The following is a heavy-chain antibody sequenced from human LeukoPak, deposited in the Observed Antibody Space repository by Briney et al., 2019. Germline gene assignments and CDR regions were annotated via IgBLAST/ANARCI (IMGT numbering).Heavy chain of an antibody. D-gene: IGHD2/OR15-2a*01. Sequence: SETLSLTCTVSGGSITSYYWSWIRQPAGKGLEWIGRIYTSGSTNYNPSLKSRVTMSVDTSKNQFSLKLSSVTAADAAVYYCAAPAGISRHYYYYGMDVWGQGTTVTVSS. CDR2: IYTSGST. CDR3: AAPAGISRHYYYYGMDV. CDR1: GGSITSYY. V-gene: IGHV4-4*07. J-gene: IGHJ6*02.